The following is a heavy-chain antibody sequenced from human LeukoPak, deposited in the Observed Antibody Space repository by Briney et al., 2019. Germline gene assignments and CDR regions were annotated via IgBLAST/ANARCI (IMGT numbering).Heavy chain of an antibody. V-gene: IGHV3-7*04. Sequence: PGGSQRLSCAASGFTLSSYWMSWVRQAPGKGLEWVANINRDGSNKYYADSVKGRFTISRDNSKNTLYVQMNSLRAEDTAVYHCAREYYYDSSGPFNSWGQGTLVTVSS. CDR2: INRDGSNK. J-gene: IGHJ4*02. D-gene: IGHD3-22*01. CDR1: GFTLSSYW. CDR3: AREYYYDSSGPFNS.